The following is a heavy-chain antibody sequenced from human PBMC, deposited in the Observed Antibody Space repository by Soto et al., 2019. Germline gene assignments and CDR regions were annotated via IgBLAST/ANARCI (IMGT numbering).Heavy chain of an antibody. CDR2: ISGSGGST. J-gene: IGHJ4*02. V-gene: IGHV3-23*01. CDR3: AKDLTYYDFWSGYYLPSFDY. CDR1: GFTFSSYA. D-gene: IGHD3-3*01. Sequence: PGGSLRLSCAASGFTFSSYAMSWVRQAPGKGLEWVSAISGSGGSTYYADSVKGRFTISRDNSKNTLYLQMNSLRAEDTAVYYCAKDLTYYDFWSGYYLPSFDYWGQGTLVTVSS.